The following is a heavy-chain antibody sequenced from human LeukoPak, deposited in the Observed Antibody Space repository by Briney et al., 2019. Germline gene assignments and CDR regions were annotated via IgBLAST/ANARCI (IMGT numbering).Heavy chain of an antibody. CDR2: IYYSGST. V-gene: IGHV4-61*01. Sequence: SETLSLTCTVSGGSVSSGSHHWSWIRQPPGEGLEWIAYIYYSGSTNYNPSLKSRVTISVDTSKNQFSLKLSSVTAADTAVYYCARASYCSSTSCLIDYWGQGTLVTVSS. J-gene: IGHJ4*02. CDR3: ARASYCSSTSCLIDY. D-gene: IGHD2-2*01. CDR1: GGSVSSGSHH.